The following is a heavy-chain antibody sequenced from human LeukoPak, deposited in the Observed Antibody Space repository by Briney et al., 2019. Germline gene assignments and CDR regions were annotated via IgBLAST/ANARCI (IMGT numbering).Heavy chain of an antibody. CDR1: GYSFTSYW. D-gene: IGHD6-13*01. CDR2: IYPGDSDT. Sequence: ESLRISCKGSGYSFTSYWIGWVRQVPGKGLEWMGIIYPGDSDTRYSPSFQGQVTISADKSISTAYLQWSSLKASDTAMYYCASVIAAAGAFDYWGQGTLVTVSS. CDR3: ASVIAAAGAFDY. V-gene: IGHV5-51*01. J-gene: IGHJ4*02.